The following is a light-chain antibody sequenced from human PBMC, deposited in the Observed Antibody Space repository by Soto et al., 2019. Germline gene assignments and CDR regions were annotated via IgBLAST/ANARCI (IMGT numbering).Light chain of an antibody. CDR3: QQRSNWIT. J-gene: IGKJ5*01. Sequence: IHMTQSPSSLSASVGHRFTITCRASQGIRDDLAWYQHKPGKAPKFLIYAASNLQSGVPARLSGSASGTDFTLTISSIEPEDFAVYYCQQRSNWITFGHGTRLEIK. V-gene: IGKV1-17*01. CDR2: AAS. CDR1: QGIRDD.